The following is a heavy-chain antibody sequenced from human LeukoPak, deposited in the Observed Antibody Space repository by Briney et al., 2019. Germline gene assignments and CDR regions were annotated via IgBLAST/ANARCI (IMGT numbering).Heavy chain of an antibody. CDR1: GFTFSSYG. V-gene: IGHV3-30*18. CDR3: AKLVGSSPQYGMDV. CDR2: ISYDGSNK. J-gene: IGHJ6*04. Sequence: GGSLRLSCAASGFTFSSYGMHWVRHAPGKGLEWVAVISYDGSNKYYADSVKGRFTISRDNSKNTLYLQMTSLRAEDTAVYYCAKLVGSSPQYGMDVWGKGTTVTVSS. D-gene: IGHD6-13*01.